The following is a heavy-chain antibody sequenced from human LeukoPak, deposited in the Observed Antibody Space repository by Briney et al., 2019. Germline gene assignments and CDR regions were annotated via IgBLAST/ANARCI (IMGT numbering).Heavy chain of an antibody. J-gene: IGHJ4*02. D-gene: IGHD4-11*01. CDR1: GDSISSGGYY. CDR2: IYHSGST. Sequence: SQTLSLTCTVSGDSISSGGYYWSWIRQPPGKGLEWIGYIYHSGSTYYNPSLKSRVTISVDRSKNQFSLKLSSVTAADTAVYYCARATTVTPGDFDYWGQGTLVTVSS. V-gene: IGHV4-30-2*01. CDR3: ARATTVTPGDFDY.